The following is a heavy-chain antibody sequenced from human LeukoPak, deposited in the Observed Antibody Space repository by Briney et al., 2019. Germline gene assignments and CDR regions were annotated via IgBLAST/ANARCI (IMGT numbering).Heavy chain of an antibody. D-gene: IGHD6-13*01. CDR1: GFTFSSYG. CDR2: IRYDGNNK. J-gene: IGHJ6*03. V-gene: IGHV3-30*02. Sequence: GGSLRLSCAASGFTFSSYGMHWVRQAPGKGLEWVAFIRYDGNNKYYADSVKGRFTISRDNSKNTLYLQMNSLRAEDTAVYYCARSYSSSWYPYYYYYMDVWGKGTTVTVSS. CDR3: ARSYSSSWYPYYYYYMDV.